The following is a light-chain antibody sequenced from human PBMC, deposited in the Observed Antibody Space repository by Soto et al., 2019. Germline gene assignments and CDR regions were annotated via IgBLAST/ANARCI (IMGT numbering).Light chain of an antibody. CDR3: HHYGGSQYT. V-gene: IGKV3-20*01. Sequence: EIVLTQSPGTLSLSPGDGATLSCMASQTVGSSFLGWYQQKPGQAPRLIMYGASNRATGIPDRFTGRGSGTDFTLTISRLDTEDFAVYYCHHYGGSQYTFGQGTKLEI. CDR2: GAS. CDR1: QTVGSSF. J-gene: IGKJ2*01.